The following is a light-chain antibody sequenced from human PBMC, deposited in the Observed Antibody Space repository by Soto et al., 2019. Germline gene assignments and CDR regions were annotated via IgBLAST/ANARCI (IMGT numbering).Light chain of an antibody. CDR3: QQYNSWRSIT. J-gene: IGKJ5*01. V-gene: IGKV3-15*01. CDR2: DTS. Sequence: EIVMTQSPGTLSLSPGERASLSCRASQSIRNNLAWYQHRPGQAPRLLIYDTSTRAAGIPARFSGSGSGTDFTLTISSLQSEDFAVYYCQQYNSWRSITFGQGTRLEIK. CDR1: QSIRNN.